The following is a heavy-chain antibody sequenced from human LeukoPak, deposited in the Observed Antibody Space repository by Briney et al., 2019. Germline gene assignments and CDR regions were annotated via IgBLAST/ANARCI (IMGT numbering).Heavy chain of an antibody. J-gene: IGHJ4*02. CDR1: GFTFSAYN. V-gene: IGHV3-21*04. D-gene: IGHD6-13*01. CDR3: ARDLMGIAYRGAFYY. Sequence: GGSLRLSCAASGFTFSAYNMNWVRRTPGKGLEWVSSITTSSTYMFYADSVRGRFTISRDNAENSLYLQMNSLRAEDTAVYYCARDLMGIAYRGAFYYWGQGTLVTVSS. CDR2: ITTSSTYM.